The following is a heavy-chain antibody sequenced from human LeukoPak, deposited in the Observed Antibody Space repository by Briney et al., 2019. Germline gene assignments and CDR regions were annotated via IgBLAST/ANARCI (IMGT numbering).Heavy chain of an antibody. J-gene: IGHJ4*02. CDR2: ISGNGGST. CDR3: VKESTSSGYYYAPDY. CDR1: GFTFSSYA. D-gene: IGHD3-22*01. Sequence: SGGSLRLSCSASGFTFSSYAMHWVRQAPGKGLEYVSAISGNGGSTYYADSVKGRFTISRDNSKNTLYLQMSSLRAEDTAVYYCVKESTSSGYYYAPDYWGQGTLVTVS. V-gene: IGHV3-64D*06.